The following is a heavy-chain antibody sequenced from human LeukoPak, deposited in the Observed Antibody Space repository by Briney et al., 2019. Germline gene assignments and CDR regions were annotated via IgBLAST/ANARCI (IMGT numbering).Heavy chain of an antibody. CDR1: GYSFTSYW. CDR2: IYPGDSDT. V-gene: IGHV5-51*01. Sequence: GESLKISCKGSGYSFTSYWIGWVRQMPGKGLEWMGIIYPGDSDTRYSPSLQGQVTISADKSISTAYLQWSSLKASDTAMYYCARDSPYSSGWRDAFDIWGQGTMVTVSS. D-gene: IGHD6-19*01. J-gene: IGHJ3*02. CDR3: ARDSPYSSGWRDAFDI.